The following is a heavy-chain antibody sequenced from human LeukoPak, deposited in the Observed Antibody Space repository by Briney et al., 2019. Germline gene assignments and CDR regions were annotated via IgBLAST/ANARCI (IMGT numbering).Heavy chain of an antibody. V-gene: IGHV1-46*01. CDR2: INCSGGGT. CDR3: ARRGDGHALGD. D-gene: IGHD2-21*01. Sequence: ASVNLSCTSSAYTFTSSNMHSVRQAPGQGLEWMGIINCSGGGTNYAHQFQGRVTMTRDTSTSTVHMELSSLRPEDTGMYYFARRGDGHALGDWVEGTSVTVSS. CDR1: AYTFTSSN. J-gene: IGHJ6*04.